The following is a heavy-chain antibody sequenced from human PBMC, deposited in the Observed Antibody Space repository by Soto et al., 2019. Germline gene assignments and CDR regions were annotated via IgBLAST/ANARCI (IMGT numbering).Heavy chain of an antibody. J-gene: IGHJ4*02. CDR1: GFTFGKAW. V-gene: IGHV3-15*01. Sequence: PGGSLRLCCAASGFTFGKAWMNWVRQAPGKGLEWVGRIKSKTDEETIIYAAPMEGRITISRDDTKNTLYLQMNSLKTEDTAVYYCTTDSRTHCPPFFAYWGQGILVTVSS. CDR3: TTDSRTHCPPFFAY. CDR2: IKSKTDEETI.